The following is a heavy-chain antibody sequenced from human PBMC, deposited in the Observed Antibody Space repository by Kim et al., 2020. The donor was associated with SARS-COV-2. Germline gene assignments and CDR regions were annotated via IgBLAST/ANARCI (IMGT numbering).Heavy chain of an antibody. D-gene: IGHD4-17*01. Sequence: DSVKGRFTISRDNSKNTLYLQMNSLRAEDTAVYYCAKTVTTVTSLGQWDYWGQGTLVTVSS. J-gene: IGHJ4*02. CDR3: AKTVTTVTSLGQWDY. V-gene: IGHV3-23*01.